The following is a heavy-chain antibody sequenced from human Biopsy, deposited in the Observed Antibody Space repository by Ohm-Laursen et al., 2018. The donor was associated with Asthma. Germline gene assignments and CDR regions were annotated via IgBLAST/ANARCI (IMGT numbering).Heavy chain of an antibody. CDR3: ARPRWGPYGC. Sequence: SLRLSCAASGFTFSSYGMHWVRQAPGKGLEWVSYISSSSSTIYYADSVKGRFTISRDNAKNSLYLQMNSLRDEDTAVYYCARPRWGPYGCWGQGTLVTVSS. V-gene: IGHV3-48*02. D-gene: IGHD4-17*01. CDR1: GFTFSSYG. CDR2: ISSSSSTI. J-gene: IGHJ4*02.